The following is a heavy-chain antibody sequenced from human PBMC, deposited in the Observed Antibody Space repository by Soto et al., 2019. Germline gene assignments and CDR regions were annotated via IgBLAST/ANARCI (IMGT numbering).Heavy chain of an antibody. J-gene: IGHJ4*02. Sequence: EVQLVESGGGLVQPGWSLKLSCVVSGFTFSGSAMHWVRQASGKGLEWVGRIRSKANTYATAYAASVKGRFTISRDDSKNTAYLQMNSLKTEDTAVYYCTSLYASGSPWGQGTLVTVYS. CDR2: IRSKANTYAT. CDR1: GFTFSGSA. D-gene: IGHD3-10*01. CDR3: TSLYASGSP. V-gene: IGHV3-73*02.